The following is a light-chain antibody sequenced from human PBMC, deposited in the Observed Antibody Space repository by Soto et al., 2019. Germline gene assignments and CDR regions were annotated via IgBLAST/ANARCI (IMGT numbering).Light chain of an antibody. J-gene: IGLJ2*01. Sequence: QSVLTQPPSVSGAPGQKISIFCSGSNPNIGSNSVSWYHHLPGTAPKLLIYTNNRRPSGIPDRFSGSKSGTSASLAISELQSEDEADYYCATWYDRLNALVFGGGTKLTVL. CDR1: NPNIGSNS. V-gene: IGLV1-44*01. CDR3: ATWYDRLNALV. CDR2: TNN.